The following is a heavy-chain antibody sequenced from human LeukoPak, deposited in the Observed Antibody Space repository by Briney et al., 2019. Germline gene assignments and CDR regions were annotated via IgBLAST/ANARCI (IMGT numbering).Heavy chain of an antibody. J-gene: IGHJ2*01. D-gene: IGHD3-22*01. CDR2: MYTSGST. V-gene: IGHV4-61*02. CDR1: GGSISSGSYY. Sequence: SETLSLTCTVSGGSISSGSYYWSWIRQPAGQGLEYIGRMYTSGSTNCNPSLKSRVTISVDTSKNQFSLKLSSVTAADTAVYYCARGYDGSGYYYRNWYFDLWGRGTLVTVSS. CDR3: ARGYDGSGYYYRNWYFDL.